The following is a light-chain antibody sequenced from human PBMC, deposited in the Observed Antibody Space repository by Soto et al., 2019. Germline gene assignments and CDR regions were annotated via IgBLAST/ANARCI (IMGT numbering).Light chain of an antibody. CDR2: GAS. CDR1: QSVGST. V-gene: IGKV3-15*01. CDR3: QQYNDWPPIT. Sequence: EIGMTQSPATLSVSLGERVTLSCRASQSVGSTVAWSQQTTGRAPRLLIYGASTRAPDTPTRFRGGGFGTEFALTISSLQFDYFASYYGQQYNDWPPITFGGGTKVEIK. J-gene: IGKJ4*01.